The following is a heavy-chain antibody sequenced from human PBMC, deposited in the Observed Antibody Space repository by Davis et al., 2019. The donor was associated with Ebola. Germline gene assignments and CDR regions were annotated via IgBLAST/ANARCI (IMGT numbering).Heavy chain of an antibody. CDR1: GYTFTGYY. CDR2: INPISGDT. CDR3: ARDVGITIYRSNYMDV. V-gene: IGHV1-2*02. D-gene: IGHD3-3*01. Sequence: ASVKVSCKASGYTFTGYYMHWVRQAPGQGLEWMGGINPISGDTNYVEKFQGRVTMTTDTSTNTAYMELRSLRSDDTAVYYCARDVGITIYRSNYMDVWGKGTTVTVSS. J-gene: IGHJ6*03.